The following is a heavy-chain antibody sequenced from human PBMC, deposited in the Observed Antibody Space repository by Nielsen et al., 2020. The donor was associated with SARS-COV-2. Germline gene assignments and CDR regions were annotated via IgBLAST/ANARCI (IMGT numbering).Heavy chain of an antibody. D-gene: IGHD6-19*01. CDR2: INTNTGNP. V-gene: IGHV7-4-1*02. CDR1: GYTFNKYA. Sequence: ASVKVSCKASGYTFNKYAINWVRQAPGQGLEWMGWINTNTGNPTYAQGFTGRFVFSLDTSVSTAYLQISGLMADDTAVYYCARADSSGWYRVDYWGQGTLVTVSS. J-gene: IGHJ4*02. CDR3: ARADSSGWYRVDY.